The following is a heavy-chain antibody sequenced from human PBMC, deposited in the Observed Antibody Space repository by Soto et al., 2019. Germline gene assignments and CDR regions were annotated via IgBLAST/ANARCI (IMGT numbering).Heavy chain of an antibody. V-gene: IGHV4-59*01. J-gene: IGHJ3*02. CDR3: ARGNRTMVQGRDAFDI. D-gene: IGHD3-10*01. CDR2: IYYSGST. CDR1: GGSISSYY. Sequence: PSETLSLTCTFSGGSISSYYWSWIRQPPGKGLEWIGYIYYSGSTNYNPSLKSRVTISVDTSKNQFSLKLSSVTAADTAVYYCARGNRTMVQGRDAFDIWGQGTMVTLSS.